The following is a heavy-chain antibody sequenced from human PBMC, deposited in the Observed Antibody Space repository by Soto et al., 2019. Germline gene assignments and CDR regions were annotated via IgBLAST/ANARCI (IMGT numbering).Heavy chain of an antibody. Sequence: GASVKVSCKASGGTFSTYAISWVRQAPGQGLEWMGGIIPVFGAANYTQKFQGRVTITADESTSTVYMELSSLRSVDTAVYYCARARGPSMLRYYYGLDVWGQGTTVTVSS. CDR2: IIPVFGAA. J-gene: IGHJ6*02. CDR3: ARARGPSMLRYYYGLDV. V-gene: IGHV1-69*13. CDR1: GGTFSTYA. D-gene: IGHD3-10*02.